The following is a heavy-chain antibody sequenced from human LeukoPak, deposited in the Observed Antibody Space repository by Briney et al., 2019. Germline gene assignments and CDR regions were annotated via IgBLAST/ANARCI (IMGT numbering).Heavy chain of an antibody. J-gene: IGHJ6*03. CDR3: ARDPYSGSYGADYYYYMDV. V-gene: IGHV3-21*01. CDR1: GVTFSSYN. Sequence: GGSLRLSCAASGVTFSSYNMNWVRQTPGQGLEWLSSITSGSSHIYYADSVKGRFTISRDNAKSSLYLQMNSLRAEDTAVYYCARDPYSGSYGADYYYYMDVWGKGTTVTISS. D-gene: IGHD1-26*01. CDR2: ITSGSSHI.